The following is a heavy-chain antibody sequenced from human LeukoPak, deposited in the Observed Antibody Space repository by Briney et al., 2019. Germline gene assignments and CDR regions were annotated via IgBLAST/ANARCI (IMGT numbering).Heavy chain of an antibody. CDR3: ARGGVDYYGSGTYYLMYYFDY. CDR1: GFTFSTYG. D-gene: IGHD3-10*01. CDR2: ISGSGGAT. V-gene: IGHV3-23*01. Sequence: PGGSLRLSCAASGFTFSTYGMSWVRQAPGKGLEWVPGISGSGGATYYADSVKGRFTISRDDPHNTLYLQMNSLRAEDTAVYFCARGGVDYYGSGTYYLMYYFDYWGQGALVTVSS. J-gene: IGHJ4*02.